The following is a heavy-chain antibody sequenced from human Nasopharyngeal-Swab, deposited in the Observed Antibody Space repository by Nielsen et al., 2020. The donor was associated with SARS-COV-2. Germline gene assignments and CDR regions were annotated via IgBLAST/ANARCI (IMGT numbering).Heavy chain of an antibody. V-gene: IGHV3-23*01. J-gene: IGHJ4*02. CDR1: GFTLSTYG. D-gene: IGHD6-6*01. CDR3: AQEIRPNDY. CDR2: ISGSGNII. Sequence: GESLKISCAASGFTLSTYGMNWVRQAPGKGLEWVSHISGSGNIIYYADSVRDRFTISRDNSKNTLYLQMNSLRAEDTAVYYCAQEIRPNDYWGQGTLVTVSS.